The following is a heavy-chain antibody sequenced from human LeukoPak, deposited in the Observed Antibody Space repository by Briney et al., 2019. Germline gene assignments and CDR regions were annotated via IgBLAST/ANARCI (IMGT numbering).Heavy chain of an antibody. CDR1: GFTLSIYA. Sequence: GGSLRLTPAPSGFTLSIYATHGVPHAPGKGREYGAVIRYEGSERYYADSAKGRYTNSRDDPKNTLHLQINALRTQDTPVYSCAKRGSAWDLDYWDRETVV. CDR2: IRYEGSER. J-gene: IGHJ4*02. V-gene: IGHV3-33*06. D-gene: IGHD6-19*01. CDR3: AKRGSAWDLDY.